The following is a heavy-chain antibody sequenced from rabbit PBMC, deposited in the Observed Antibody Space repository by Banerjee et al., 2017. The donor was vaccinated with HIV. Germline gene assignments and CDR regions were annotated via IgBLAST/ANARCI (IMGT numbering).Heavy chain of an antibody. CDR1: GFDFSRYYM. CDR3: AKSGSHYYYGMDL. J-gene: IGHJ6*01. D-gene: IGHD4-2*01. Sequence: QEQLKETGGGLVQPGGSLTLSCTASGFDFSRYYMSWVRQAPGKGLEWITCIYTGSNGSPYYASWAKGRFTISKTSSTTVTLQMTSLTAADTATYFCAKSGSHYYYGMDLWGPGTLVTVS. CDR2: IYTGSNGSP. V-gene: IGHV1S45*01.